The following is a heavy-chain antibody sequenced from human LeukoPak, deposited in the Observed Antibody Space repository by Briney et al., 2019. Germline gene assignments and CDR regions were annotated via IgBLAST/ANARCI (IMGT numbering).Heavy chain of an antibody. CDR1: GFTFSRYG. D-gene: IGHD6-19*01. Sequence: GGTLRLSCGASGFTFSRYGMSWVRQAPGKGPEWVSAISGSGESTYYADSVKGRFTISRDNSKNTLYLQINSLRAEDTAVYYCAKDHLPGIVVADRDYWGQGTLVTVSS. CDR3: AKDHLPGIVVADRDY. CDR2: ISGSGEST. J-gene: IGHJ4*02. V-gene: IGHV3-23*01.